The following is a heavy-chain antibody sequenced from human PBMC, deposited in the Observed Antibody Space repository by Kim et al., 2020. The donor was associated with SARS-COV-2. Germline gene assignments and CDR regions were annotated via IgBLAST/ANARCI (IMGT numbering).Heavy chain of an antibody. CDR1: GFSLSTSGVG. J-gene: IGHJ4*02. CDR2: IYWDDDK. Sequence: SGPTLVNPTQTLTLTCTFSGFSLSTSGVGVGWIRQSAGKALECLALIYWDDDKRYSPSLKSRLTITKDTSKNQVVLTMTNMDPVDTATYYCARPRDYNSGWHFFAYWGQGTLVTVSP. CDR3: ARPRDYNSGWHFFAY. V-gene: IGHV2-5*02. D-gene: IGHD6-19*01.